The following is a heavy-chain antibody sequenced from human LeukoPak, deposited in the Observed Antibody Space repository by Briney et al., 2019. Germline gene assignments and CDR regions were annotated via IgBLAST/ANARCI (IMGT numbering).Heavy chain of an antibody. J-gene: IGHJ4*02. CDR1: GFIFSSYS. CDR2: INSDGSTT. V-gene: IGHV3-74*01. CDR3: ARGVLALGC. D-gene: IGHD7-27*01. Sequence: GGSLRLSCATSGFIFSSYSMNWVRQAPGKGLVWVSRINSDGSTTNYADSVKGRFTISRDNVKNRLYLQMNSLRAEGTAVYYCARGVLALGCWGQGSLVTVSS.